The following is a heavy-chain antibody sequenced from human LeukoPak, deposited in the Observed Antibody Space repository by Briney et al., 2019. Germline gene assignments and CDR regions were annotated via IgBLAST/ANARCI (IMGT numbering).Heavy chain of an antibody. CDR3: ARGGIAAFHFDH. Sequence: SETLSLTCTVSGGSISTYYWSWIRQPPGKGLEWIGYIYYSGSTNYNPSLKSRVTMSVDTSKNQFSLKLSSVTAADTAVYYCARGGIAAFHFDHWGQGTLVTVSS. V-gene: IGHV4-59*01. J-gene: IGHJ4*02. CDR2: IYYSGST. CDR1: GGSISTYY. D-gene: IGHD6-13*01.